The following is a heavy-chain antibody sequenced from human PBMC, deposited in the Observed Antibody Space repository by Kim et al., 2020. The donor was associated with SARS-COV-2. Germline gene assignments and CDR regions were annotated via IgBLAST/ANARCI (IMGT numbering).Heavy chain of an antibody. CDR3: ATVGARDGLDP. CDR1: GFTVSSNY. CDR2: IYSGGST. Sequence: GGSLRLSCAASGFTVSSNYMSWVRQAPGKGLEWVSVIYSGGSTYYADSVKGRFTISRDNSKNTLYLQMNSLRSEDTAVYYCATVGARDGLDPWGQGTLVTVSS. D-gene: IGHD3-16*01. V-gene: IGHV3-53*01. J-gene: IGHJ5*02.